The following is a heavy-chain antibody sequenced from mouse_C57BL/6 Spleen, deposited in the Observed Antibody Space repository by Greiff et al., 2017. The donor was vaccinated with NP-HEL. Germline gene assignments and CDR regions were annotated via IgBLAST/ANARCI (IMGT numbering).Heavy chain of an antibody. D-gene: IGHD1-1*02. CDR2: INPNNGGT. V-gene: IGHV1-26*01. J-gene: IGHJ2*01. CDR1: GYTFTDYY. Sequence: VQLQQSGPELVKPGASVKISCKASGYTFTDYYMNWVKQSHGKSLEWIGDINPNNGGTSYNQKFKGKATLTVDKSSSTAYMELRSLTSEDSAVYYCARRGGPRDYWGQGTTLTVSS. CDR3: ARRGGPRDY.